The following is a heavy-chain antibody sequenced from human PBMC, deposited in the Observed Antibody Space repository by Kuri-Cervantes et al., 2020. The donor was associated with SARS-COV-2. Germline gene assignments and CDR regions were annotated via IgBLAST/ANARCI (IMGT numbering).Heavy chain of an antibody. CDR1: GYTFTGYY. CDR3: ARSNPIHRLVVISQGGVFDI. J-gene: IGHJ3*02. CDR2: INPNSGGT. Sequence: ASVKVSCKASGYTFTGYYMHWVRQAPGQGLEWMGWINPNSGGTKYAQKFQGWVTMTRDTSISTVYMELSRLRSDDTAVYYCARSNPIHRLVVISQGGVFDIWGQGTMVTVSS. D-gene: IGHD3-22*01. V-gene: IGHV1-2*04.